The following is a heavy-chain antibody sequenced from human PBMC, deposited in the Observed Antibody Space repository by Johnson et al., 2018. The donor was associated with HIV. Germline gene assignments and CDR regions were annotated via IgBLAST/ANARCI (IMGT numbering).Heavy chain of an antibody. CDR3: AKTYSEGEVRDAFDI. D-gene: IGHD2-21*01. V-gene: IGHV3-23*04. J-gene: IGHJ3*02. CDR1: GFTFSTYA. Sequence: EVQLVESGGGLVQPGGSLRLSCEASGFTFSTYAMSWVRQAPGKGLEWVSGISGGGGSTYYADSVKGRFTISRDNSKNTLYLQMNSLRAEDTAVYYCAKTYSEGEVRDAFDIWGQGTRVTVSS. CDR2: ISGGGGST.